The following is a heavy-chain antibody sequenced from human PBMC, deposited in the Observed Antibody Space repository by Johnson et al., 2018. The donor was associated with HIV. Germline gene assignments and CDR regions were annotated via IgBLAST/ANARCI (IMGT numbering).Heavy chain of an antibody. V-gene: IGHV3-30*18. Sequence: QLQLVESGGGVVQPGRSLRLSCVASGFTFSSYGMHWVRQAPGKGLEWVTIISYDGNIKYYADFVKGRFTVSRDNSKNTMYLEMNSLRSEDTAVYYCAKDRRQGGSNPDAFDLWGQGTMVTVSS. CDR3: AKDRRQGGSNPDAFDL. D-gene: IGHD1-26*01. CDR1: GFTFSSYG. J-gene: IGHJ3*01. CDR2: ISYDGNIK.